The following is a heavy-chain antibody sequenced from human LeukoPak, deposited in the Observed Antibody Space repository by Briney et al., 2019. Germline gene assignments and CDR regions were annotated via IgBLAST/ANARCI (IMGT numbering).Heavy chain of an antibody. D-gene: IGHD3-22*01. CDR2: INPNSGGT. J-gene: IGHJ5*02. V-gene: IGHV1-2*02. CDR3: ARGVGVDSLRRLDP. CDR1: GYTFTAYY. Sequence: ASMKVSCKPSGYTFTAYYIHWVRPAPGQGLEWMGWINPNSGGTDYAQKFQGRVTMTRDTSISTVYMELSRLTYDDTAVYYCARGVGVDSLRRLDPWGQGTLVTVSS.